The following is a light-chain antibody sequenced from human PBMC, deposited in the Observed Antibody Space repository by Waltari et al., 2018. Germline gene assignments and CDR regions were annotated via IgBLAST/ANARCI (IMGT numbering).Light chain of an antibody. CDR1: QSVDSY. V-gene: IGKV3-11*01. Sequence: EIVWTQSPATLSLSPGERATLSCRASQSVDSYLAWYQQKPGQAPRLLIYDASNRATGIPARFSGSGSGTDVTLTISSLEPEEFAVYYCQQRSNWPPFTFGQGTRLEIK. CDR2: DAS. CDR3: QQRSNWPPFT. J-gene: IGKJ5*01.